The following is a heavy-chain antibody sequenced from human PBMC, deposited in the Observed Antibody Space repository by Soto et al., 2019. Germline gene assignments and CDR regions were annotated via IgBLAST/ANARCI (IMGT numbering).Heavy chain of an antibody. D-gene: IGHD3-9*01. CDR1: GGTFSSYS. J-gene: IGHJ4*02. CDR2: IIPVCGTA. Sequence: QVQLVQSGGEVMKPGSSVKVSCKASGGTFSSYSISWVRQAPGQGLEWMGGIIPVCGTANYAQKIQGRVTITADESTSTAYMELSSLRTEDTAVYYCASSDDILTGAVDYWGQGTLVTVSS. CDR3: ASSDDILTGAVDY. V-gene: IGHV1-69*01.